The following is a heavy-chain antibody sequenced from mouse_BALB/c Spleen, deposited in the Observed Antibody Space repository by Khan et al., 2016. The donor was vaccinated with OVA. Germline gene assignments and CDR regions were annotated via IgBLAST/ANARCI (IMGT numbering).Heavy chain of an antibody. CDR3: ARDRIDY. V-gene: IGHV1-7*01. J-gene: IGHJ2*01. CDR1: GYTFTSYW. CDR2: INPTSGYT. Sequence: QVRLQQSGAELAKPGASVKMSCTASGYTFTSYWMHWIKQRPGQGLEWIGYINPTSGYTDYNQKFKDKATLTADKSSSTAYMQLSSLTSDDSAVYYCARDRIDYWGQGTALTVSP.